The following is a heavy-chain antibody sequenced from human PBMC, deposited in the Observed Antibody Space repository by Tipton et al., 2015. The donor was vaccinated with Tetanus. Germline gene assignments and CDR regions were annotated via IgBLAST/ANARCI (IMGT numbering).Heavy chain of an antibody. J-gene: IGHJ3*02. V-gene: IGHV4-59*04. CDR3: ARRFYDSSGYSFDI. Sequence: TLSLTCTVSGGSINNYYWSWIRQPPGKGLEWIGYISYSGSTFYNPSLKSRVTIFVDKSKNQFSLRLSSVTAADTAVYYCARRFYDSSGYSFDIWGQGTMVTASS. CDR2: ISYSGST. CDR1: GGSINNYY. D-gene: IGHD3-22*01.